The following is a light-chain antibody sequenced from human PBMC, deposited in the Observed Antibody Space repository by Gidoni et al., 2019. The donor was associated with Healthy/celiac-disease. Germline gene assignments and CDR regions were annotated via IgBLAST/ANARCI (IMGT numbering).Light chain of an antibody. J-gene: IGKJ2*01. CDR1: QSVSSSY. V-gene: IGKV3-20*01. CDR3: QQYGSSPPYT. Sequence: EIVLTHSPGTLSLSPGERATLSCRASQSVSSSYLAWYQQKPGQAPRLLIYGASSSATGIPDRFSGSGSGTDFTLTISRLEPEDFAVYYCQQYGSSPPYTFGQGTKLEIK. CDR2: GAS.